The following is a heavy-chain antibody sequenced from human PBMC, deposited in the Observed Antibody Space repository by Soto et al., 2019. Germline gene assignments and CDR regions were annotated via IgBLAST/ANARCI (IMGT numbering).Heavy chain of an antibody. CDR3: ARAGRGYCSGGSCYSGLHGMDV. Sequence: QVQLQESGPGLVKPSGTLSLTCAVSGGSISSSNWWSWVRQPPGKGLEWIGEIYHSGSTNYNPSLQSRVTISVDKSKNKFSLKLSSVTAADTAVYYCARAGRGYCSGGSCYSGLHGMDVWGQGTTVTVSS. CDR2: IYHSGST. D-gene: IGHD2-15*01. J-gene: IGHJ6*02. CDR1: GGSISSSNW. V-gene: IGHV4-4*02.